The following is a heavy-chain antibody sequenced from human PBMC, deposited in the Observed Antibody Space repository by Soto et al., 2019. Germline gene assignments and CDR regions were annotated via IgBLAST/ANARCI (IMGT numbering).Heavy chain of an antibody. J-gene: IGHJ5*02. Sequence: GGSLRLSCAASGFTFSSYGMHWVRQAPGKGLEWVAVISYDGSNKYYADSVKGRFTISRDNSKNTLYLQMNSLRAEDTAVYYCAKDPMTTVTTGWFDPWGQGTLVTVSS. CDR3: AKDPMTTVTTGWFDP. CDR1: GFTFSSYG. D-gene: IGHD4-17*01. V-gene: IGHV3-30*18. CDR2: ISYDGSNK.